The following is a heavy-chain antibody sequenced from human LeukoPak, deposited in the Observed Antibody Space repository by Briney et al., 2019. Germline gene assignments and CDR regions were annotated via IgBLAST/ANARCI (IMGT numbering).Heavy chain of an antibody. V-gene: IGHV3-74*01. D-gene: IGHD3-10*01. Sequence: GGSLRLSCAASGFTFDDYAMHWVRQAPGKGLEWVSGINTDGSSTSNADSVKGRFTVSRDNAKNTLYLQLSSLRAEDTAVYYCARGGRFGELSSSLWGQGTLVTVPS. CDR2: INTDGSST. CDR1: GFTFDDYA. J-gene: IGHJ4*02. CDR3: ARGGRFGELSSSL.